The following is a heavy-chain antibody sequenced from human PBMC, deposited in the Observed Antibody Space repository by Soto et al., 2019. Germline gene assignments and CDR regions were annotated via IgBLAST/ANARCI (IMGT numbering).Heavy chain of an antibody. CDR1: GYTFTSYA. D-gene: IGHD4-17*01. J-gene: IGHJ6*03. CDR2: INAGNGNT. Sequence: ASVKVSCKASGYTFTSYAMHWVRQAPGQRLEWMGWINAGNGNTKYSQKFQGRVTITRDTSASTAYMELSSLRSEDTAVYYCARGVVATTYTTVTTEEYYYYYMDVWGKGTTVTVSS. CDR3: ARGVVATTYTTVTTEEYYYYYMDV. V-gene: IGHV1-3*01.